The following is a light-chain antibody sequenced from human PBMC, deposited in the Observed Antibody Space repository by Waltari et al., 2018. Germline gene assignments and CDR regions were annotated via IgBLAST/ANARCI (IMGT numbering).Light chain of an antibody. CDR1: NADVGGYNY. J-gene: IGLJ3*02. CDR2: DVT. CDR3: SSYAGSNTWV. V-gene: IGLV2-8*01. Sequence: QSALTQPPSASVSPGQSVTIPCTGTNADVGGYNYVSWYQQHPGKPPNLLIYDVTKRPSGVPDRFSGSKSGNTASLTVSGLQAEDEADYYCSSYAGSNTWVFGGGTKLTVL.